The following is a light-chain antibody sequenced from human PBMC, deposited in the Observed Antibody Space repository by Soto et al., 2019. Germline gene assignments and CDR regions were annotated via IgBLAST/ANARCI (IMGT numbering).Light chain of an antibody. Sequence: IVMTQSPATPSVSPGERATLSCRASQSVSTNLAWYQQKPGQAPRLLIYGASTRATGIPARFSGSGSGTEFTLTISSLQSEDFAVYYCQQFHNWPPITFGQGTRLAIK. CDR2: GAS. J-gene: IGKJ5*01. CDR1: QSVSTN. CDR3: QQFHNWPPIT. V-gene: IGKV3-15*01.